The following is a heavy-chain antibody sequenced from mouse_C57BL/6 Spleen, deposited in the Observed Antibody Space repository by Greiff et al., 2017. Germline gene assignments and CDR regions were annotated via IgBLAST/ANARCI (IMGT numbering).Heavy chain of an antibody. Sequence: EVKLMESGGGLVKPGGSLKLSCAASGFTFSSYAMSWVRQTPEQRLEWVATISDGGSYTYYPDNVKGRFTISRDNAKNNLYLQMSHLKSEDTAMYYCARDPYYGSSLYYFDYWGQGTTLTVSS. CDR1: GFTFSSYA. V-gene: IGHV5-4*01. J-gene: IGHJ2*01. CDR2: ISDGGSYT. D-gene: IGHD1-1*01. CDR3: ARDPYYGSSLYYFDY.